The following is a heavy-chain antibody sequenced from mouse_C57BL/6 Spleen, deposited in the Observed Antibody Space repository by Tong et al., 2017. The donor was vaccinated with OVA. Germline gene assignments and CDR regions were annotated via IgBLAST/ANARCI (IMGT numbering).Heavy chain of an antibody. J-gene: IGHJ4*01. CDR2: ISDGGSYT. CDR3: ARLSPMDY. Sequence: EVQLQESGGDLVKPGGSLKLSCAASGFTFSSYAMSWVRQTPEKRLEWVATISDGGSYTYYPDNVKGRFTISRDNAKNNLYLQMSHLKSEDTAMYYCARLSPMDYWGQGTSVTVSS. D-gene: IGHD3-2*02. V-gene: IGHV5-4*01. CDR1: GFTFSSYA.